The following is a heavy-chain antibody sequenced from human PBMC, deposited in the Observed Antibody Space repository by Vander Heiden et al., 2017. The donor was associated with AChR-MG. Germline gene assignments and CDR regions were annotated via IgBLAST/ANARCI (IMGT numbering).Heavy chain of an antibody. J-gene: IGHJ5*02. CDR2: IKSNSDGGTT. Sequence: DVHLVESGGGLVQPGGSLRLSCAVSGFTFKDAWMNWVRQAPGKGLEWIGRIKSNSDGGTTDHAAPVKGRFTISRDDSKNTLYLQMDSLKTEDTGVYYCTTLSLWNYVLETWGQGSLVTVSS. CDR3: TTLSLWNYVLET. CDR1: GFTFKDAW. V-gene: IGHV3-15*01. D-gene: IGHD1-7*01.